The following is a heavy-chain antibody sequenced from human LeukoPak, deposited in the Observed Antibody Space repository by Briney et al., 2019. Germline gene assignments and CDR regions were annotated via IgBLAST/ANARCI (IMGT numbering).Heavy chain of an antibody. CDR2: ISGSGSTI. D-gene: IGHD2-21*02. CDR1: GFTFSSYE. CDR3: AREDSDIVVVTVHGERYFDY. Sequence: VGSLRLSCAASGFTFSSYEMNWVRQAPGKGLEWVSYISGSGSTIYYADSVKGRFTISRDNAKNSLYLQMNSLRAEDTAVYYCAREDSDIVVVTVHGERYFDYWGQGTLVTVSS. J-gene: IGHJ4*02. V-gene: IGHV3-48*03.